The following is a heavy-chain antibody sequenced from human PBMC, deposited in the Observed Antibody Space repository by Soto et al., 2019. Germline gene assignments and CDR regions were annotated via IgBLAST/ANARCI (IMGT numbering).Heavy chain of an antibody. CDR1: GYTLTELS. J-gene: IGHJ6*02. Sequence: ASVKGSCKVSGYTLTELSMHWVRQAPGKGLEWVGGFDPEDGETIYAQKFQGRVTMTEDTSTDTAYMELSSLRSEDTAVYYCAADKLLWFGELLPYYYYGMDVWGQGTTVTVS. CDR2: FDPEDGET. V-gene: IGHV1-24*01. D-gene: IGHD3-10*01. CDR3: AADKLLWFGELLPYYYYGMDV.